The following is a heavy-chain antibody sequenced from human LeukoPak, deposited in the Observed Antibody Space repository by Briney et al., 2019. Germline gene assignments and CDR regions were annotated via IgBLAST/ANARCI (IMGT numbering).Heavy chain of an antibody. CDR3: SRVNGRLIRGVITSPYYFDY. CDR2: IRNKPYGETT. CDR1: GFPFGDFA. D-gene: IGHD3-10*01. Sequence: GRCLRPSCTGSGFPFGDFAVTWVRQAPGKGLGWVGFIRNKPYGETTEYAASVEGRFTISRDDSKNIAYLHMNSLKSEDTAVYYCSRVNGRLIRGVITSPYYFDYWGQGSLVTVSS. J-gene: IGHJ4*02. V-gene: IGHV3-49*04.